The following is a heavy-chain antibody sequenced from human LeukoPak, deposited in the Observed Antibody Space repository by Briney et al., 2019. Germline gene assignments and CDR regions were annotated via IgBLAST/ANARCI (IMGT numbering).Heavy chain of an antibody. D-gene: IGHD6-6*01. J-gene: IGHJ6*04. Sequence: SETLSFTCTVSGGSISSYYWSWIQQPPGKGLEWIGYIYTSGSTNYNPSLKSRVTISVDTSKNQFSLKLSSVTAADTAVYYCARLSSSRVMDVWGKGTTVTVSS. V-gene: IGHV4-4*09. CDR1: GGSISSYY. CDR3: ARLSSSRVMDV. CDR2: IYTSGST.